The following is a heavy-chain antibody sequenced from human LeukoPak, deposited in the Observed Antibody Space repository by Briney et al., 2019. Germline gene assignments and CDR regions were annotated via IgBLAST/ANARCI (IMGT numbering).Heavy chain of an antibody. V-gene: IGHV3-21*01. D-gene: IGHD3-10*01. Sequence: GGSLRLSCAASGFTFSSYSMNWVRQAPGKGLEWVSSISSSSSYIYYADSVKGRFTISRDDAKNSLYLQMNSLRAEDTAVYYCARVGDSDAFDIWGQGTMVTVSS. CDR1: GFTFSSYS. J-gene: IGHJ3*02. CDR3: ARVGDSDAFDI. CDR2: ISSSSSYI.